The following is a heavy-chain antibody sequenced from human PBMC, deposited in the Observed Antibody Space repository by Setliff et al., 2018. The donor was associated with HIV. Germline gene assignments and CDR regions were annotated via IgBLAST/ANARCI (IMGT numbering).Heavy chain of an antibody. Sequence: ETLSLTCTVSGDSITNSMYYWSWVRQAPGKGLEWVPVIYSGGSTYYADSVKGRFTISRDNSKNTLYLQMNSLRVEDTALYYCAKELEEGLWVGDHYFYYGMDVWGQGTMVTVSS. CDR2: IYSGGST. J-gene: IGHJ6*02. D-gene: IGHD3-10*01. CDR3: AKELEEGLWVGDHYFYYGMDV. V-gene: IGHV3-53*05. CDR1: GDSITNSMYY.